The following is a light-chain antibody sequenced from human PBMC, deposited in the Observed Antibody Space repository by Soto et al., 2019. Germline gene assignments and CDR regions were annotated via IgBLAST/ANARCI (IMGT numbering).Light chain of an antibody. CDR1: QTIRSNY. CDR2: AAS. V-gene: IGKV3-20*01. CDR3: QQYGSSPWT. J-gene: IGKJ1*01. Sequence: ETVLTQSPGTLSLSPGERATLSCRASQTIRSNYLAWYRQTPGQAPRLLIYAASNRATGIADRFSGSGSGTDFTLTISSLEPEDFAVYYCQQYGSSPWTFGPGTKVEIK.